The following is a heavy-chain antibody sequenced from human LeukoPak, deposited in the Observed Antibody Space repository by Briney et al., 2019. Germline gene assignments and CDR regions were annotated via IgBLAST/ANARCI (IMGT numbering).Heavy chain of an antibody. Sequence: GESLKISFKGSGYSFTSFWIGLVRQMPGKGLEWMGIIYAGDSDTRYGPSFQGQVTISADKSISTAYLQWSSLKAPDTAMYYCARPGVPGSSFSAFDIWGQGTVLTVSS. J-gene: IGHJ3*02. CDR2: IYAGDSDT. CDR1: GYSFTSFW. CDR3: ARPGVPGSSFSAFDI. V-gene: IGHV5-51*01. D-gene: IGHD2-2*01.